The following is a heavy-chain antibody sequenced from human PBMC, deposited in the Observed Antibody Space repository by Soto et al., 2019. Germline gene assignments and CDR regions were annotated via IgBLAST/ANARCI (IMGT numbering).Heavy chain of an antibody. Sequence: QLQLQESGPGLVKPSETLSLTCTVSGGSISSSSYYWGWIRQPPGKGLEWIGSIYYSGSTYYNPSLKSRVTISVDTSKNQFSLKLSSVTAADTAVYYCASHPYDYIWGSYRPGAFDIWGQGTMVTVSS. CDR2: IYYSGST. CDR3: ASHPYDYIWGSYRPGAFDI. J-gene: IGHJ3*02. CDR1: GGSISSSSYY. D-gene: IGHD3-16*02. V-gene: IGHV4-39*01.